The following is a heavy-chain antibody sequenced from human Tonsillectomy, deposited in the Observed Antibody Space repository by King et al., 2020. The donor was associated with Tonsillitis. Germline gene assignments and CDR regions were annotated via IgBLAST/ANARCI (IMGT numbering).Heavy chain of an antibody. J-gene: IGHJ5*02. D-gene: IGHD2-15*01. V-gene: IGHV4-31*03. Sequence: QLQESGPGLVKTSQTLSLTCTVSGGSISGGTYCWSWIRQHPGKGLEWMGYIYYRGNSGNTYQNPPLKGRLTISVDTSKNQFSLKLSSVTAADTAMFYCGRYEGGVFDPWGQGTLVTISS. CDR3: GRYEGGVFDP. CDR1: GGSISGGTYC. CDR2: IYYRGNSGNT.